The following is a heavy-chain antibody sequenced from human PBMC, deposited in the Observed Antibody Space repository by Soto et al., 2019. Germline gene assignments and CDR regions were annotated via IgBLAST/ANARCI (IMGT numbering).Heavy chain of an antibody. CDR1: GYTLTELS. J-gene: IGHJ4*02. CDR2: FDPEDGET. D-gene: IGHD1-26*01. V-gene: IGHV1-24*01. Sequence: QVQLVQSGAEVKKPGASVKVSCKVSGYTLTELSMHWVRQAPGKGLEWMGGFDPEDGETIYAQRFQGRVTKTEDTSTDTAYKELSSLRSEDKAVYYCATGSTLRGVGAPFDHWGQGTLVTVSS. CDR3: ATGSTLRGVGAPFDH.